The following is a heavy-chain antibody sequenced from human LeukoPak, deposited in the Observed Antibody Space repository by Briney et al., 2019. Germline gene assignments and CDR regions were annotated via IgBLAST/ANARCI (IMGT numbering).Heavy chain of an antibody. CDR2: IKSKTDGGTT. V-gene: IGHV3-15*01. Sequence: GGSLRLSCAASGFTFSNAWMSWVRQAPGKGLEWVGRIKSKTDGGTTDYAAPVKGRFTISRDDSKNTLYLQMNSLRAEDTAVYYCARDPFAGFDPWGQGTLVTVSS. CDR3: ARDPFAGFDP. J-gene: IGHJ5*02. CDR1: GFTFSNAW.